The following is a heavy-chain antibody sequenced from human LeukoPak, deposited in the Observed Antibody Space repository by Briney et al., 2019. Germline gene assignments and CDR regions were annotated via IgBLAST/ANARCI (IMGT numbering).Heavy chain of an antibody. CDR3: ARVGITMVRGANNWFDP. CDR2: IIPIFGTA. CDR1: GGTFSSYA. Sequence: SVKVSCKASGGTFSSYAISWVRQAPGQGLEWMGGIIPIFGTANYAQKFQGRITITADKSTSTAYMELSSLRSEDTAVYYCARVGITMVRGANNWFDPWGQGTLVTVSS. D-gene: IGHD3-10*01. J-gene: IGHJ5*02. V-gene: IGHV1-69*06.